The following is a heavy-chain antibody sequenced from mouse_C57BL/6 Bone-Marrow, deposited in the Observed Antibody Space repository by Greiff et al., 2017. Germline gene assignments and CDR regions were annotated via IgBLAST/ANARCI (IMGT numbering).Heavy chain of an antibody. CDR2: IYPGDGDT. Sequence: QVQLKESGPELVKPGASVKISCKASGYAFSSSWMNWVKQRPGKGLEWIGRIYPGDGDTNYNGKFKGKATLTADKSSSTAYMQLSSLTSEDSAVYFCARSPYYGSTSWFAYWGQGTLVTVSA. CDR3: ARSPYYGSTSWFAY. D-gene: IGHD1-1*01. V-gene: IGHV1-82*01. CDR1: GYAFSSSW. J-gene: IGHJ3*01.